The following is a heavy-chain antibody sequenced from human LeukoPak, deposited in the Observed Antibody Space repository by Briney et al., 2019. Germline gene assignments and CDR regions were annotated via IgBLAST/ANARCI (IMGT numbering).Heavy chain of an antibody. V-gene: IGHV3-48*01. J-gene: IGHJ3*02. CDR1: RFTFSSYS. CDR2: IDSSSSTI. CDR3: AREAFDI. Sequence: PGGSLRLSCVASRFTFSSYSMNWVRQARWKGLEWVSYIDSSSSTIYYADSVKGRFTISRDNDKNSLYLQMNSLRAEDTAVYYCAREAFDIWGQGTMVTVSS.